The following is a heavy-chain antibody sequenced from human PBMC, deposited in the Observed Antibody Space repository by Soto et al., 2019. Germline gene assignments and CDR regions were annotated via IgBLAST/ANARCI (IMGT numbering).Heavy chain of an antibody. D-gene: IGHD3-22*01. V-gene: IGHV2-5*02. CDR3: ARLKKDYYYSSGYFTA. CDR2: IYWDEDK. J-gene: IGHJ4*02. Sequence: QITLNESGPTLVKPTQTLTLTCTFSGFSLNTAGVGVAWIRQPPGKALEWLALIYWDEDKRYSPSLQSRVTTTKATSEHQVVLTLTNIDPVDTASYYCARLKKDYYYSSGYFTAWGQGTLVTVSS. CDR1: GFSLNTAGVG.